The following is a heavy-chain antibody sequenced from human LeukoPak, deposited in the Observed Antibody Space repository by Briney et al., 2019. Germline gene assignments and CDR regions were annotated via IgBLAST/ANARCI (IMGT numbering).Heavy chain of an antibody. Sequence: PSETLSLTCAVYGGSFSGYYWSWIRQPPGKGLEWIGEINHSGSTNYNPSLKSRVTISVDTSKNQFSLKLSSVTAADTAVYYCARRCSGGSCSGKNWFDPWGQGTLVTVSS. D-gene: IGHD2-15*01. CDR3: ARRCSGGSCSGKNWFDP. V-gene: IGHV4-34*01. CDR1: GGSFSGYY. CDR2: INHSGST. J-gene: IGHJ5*02.